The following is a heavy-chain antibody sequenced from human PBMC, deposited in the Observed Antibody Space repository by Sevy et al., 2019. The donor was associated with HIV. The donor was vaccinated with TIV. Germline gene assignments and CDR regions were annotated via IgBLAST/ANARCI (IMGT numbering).Heavy chain of an antibody. Sequence: ASVKVSCKASGYTFTNYALHWVRQAPGQSLEWMGWINVGNGNTRYSQKFQARFTITRGTSASTAYMELNSLTSEDTAVYYCVRDQTAAGKGLDYWGQGTLVTVSS. CDR2: INVGNGNT. D-gene: IGHD2-15*01. V-gene: IGHV1-3*01. J-gene: IGHJ4*02. CDR3: VRDQTAAGKGLDY. CDR1: GYTFTNYA.